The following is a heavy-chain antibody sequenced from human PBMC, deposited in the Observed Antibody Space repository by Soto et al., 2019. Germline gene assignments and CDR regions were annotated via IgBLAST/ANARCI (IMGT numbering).Heavy chain of an antibody. V-gene: IGHV3-74*03. J-gene: IGHJ4*02. CDR3: VRAMQLLRLDS. CDR1: GLTFRSYW. Sequence: EVQLVESGGGLVQPGESLRLSCAASGLTFRSYWMHWVRQAPGKGLVWVSRINTDGSVAMYVDSVKGRFTISRDNATNILYLHMHRLRSEDTAVYDCVRAMQLLRLDSWCKGTLGTVSS. D-gene: IGHD2-2*01. CDR2: INTDGSVA.